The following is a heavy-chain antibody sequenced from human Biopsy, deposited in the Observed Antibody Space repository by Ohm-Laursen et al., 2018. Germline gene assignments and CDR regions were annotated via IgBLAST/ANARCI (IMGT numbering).Heavy chain of an antibody. Sequence: SLRLSCTAPGFTFSTYWMTWVRQAPGKGLEWVANINQDGSEKYYVDSVKGRFTISGDNSKSTLFLQMNNLRVEDTAVYYCARGPSGVATIGRGQGTLVTVSS. CDR1: GFTFSTYW. CDR2: INQDGSEK. CDR3: ARGPSGVATIG. V-gene: IGHV3-7*04. J-gene: IGHJ4*02. D-gene: IGHD5-24*01.